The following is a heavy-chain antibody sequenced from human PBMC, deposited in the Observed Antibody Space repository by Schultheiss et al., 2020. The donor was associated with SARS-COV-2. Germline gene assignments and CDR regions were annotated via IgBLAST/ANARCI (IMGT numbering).Heavy chain of an antibody. CDR1: GFTLSAYY. D-gene: IGHD3-3*01. V-gene: IGHV1-69*13. CDR3: ARDRYDFWSGYVSYWYFDL. J-gene: IGHJ2*01. Sequence: SVKVSCKASGFTLSAYYIHWVRQAPGQGLEWMGGIIPIFGTANYAQKFQGRVTITADESTSTAYMELSSLRSEDTAVYYCARDRYDFWSGYVSYWYFDLWGRGTLVTVSS. CDR2: IIPIFGTA.